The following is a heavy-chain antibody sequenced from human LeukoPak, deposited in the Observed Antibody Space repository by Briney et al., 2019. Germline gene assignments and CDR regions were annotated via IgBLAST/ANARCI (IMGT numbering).Heavy chain of an antibody. CDR2: IYYSGST. D-gene: IGHD6-6*01. J-gene: IGHJ4*02. CDR3: AEASSSSEVFDY. Sequence: SETLSLTCTVSGGSISSSSYYWGWIRQPPGKGLEWIGSIYYSGSTYYNPSLKSRVTISVDTSKNQFSLKLSSVTAADTAVYYCAEASSSSEVFDYWGQGTLVTVSS. CDR1: GGSISSSSYY. V-gene: IGHV4-39*01.